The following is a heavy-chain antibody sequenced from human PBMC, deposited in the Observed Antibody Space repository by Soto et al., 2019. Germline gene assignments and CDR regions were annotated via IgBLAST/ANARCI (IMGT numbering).Heavy chain of an antibody. D-gene: IGHD6-13*01. Sequence: SVKVSCKASGFTFTSSAMEWVRQARGQRLEWIGWIVVGSGNTNYAQKFQERVTITRDMSTSTAYMELSSLRSEDTAVYYCAAAFSSSWYLTTDYWGQGTLVTVSS. J-gene: IGHJ4*02. CDR2: IVVGSGNT. CDR1: GFTFTSSA. CDR3: AAAFSSSWYLTTDY. V-gene: IGHV1-58*02.